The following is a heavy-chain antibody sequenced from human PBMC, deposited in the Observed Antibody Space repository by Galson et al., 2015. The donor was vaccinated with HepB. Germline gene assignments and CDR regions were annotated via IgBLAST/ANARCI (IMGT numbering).Heavy chain of an antibody. CDR1: GFTFSSYA. CDR2: ISGSGGST. V-gene: IGHV3-23*01. CDR3: AKDLPRYSSGRHAFDI. Sequence: SLRLSCAASGFTFSSYAMSWVRQAPGKGLEWVSAISGSGGSTYYADSVKGRFTISRDNSKTTLYLQMNSLRAEDTAVYYCAKDLPRYSSGRHAFDIWGQGTMVTVSS. D-gene: IGHD6-19*01. J-gene: IGHJ3*02.